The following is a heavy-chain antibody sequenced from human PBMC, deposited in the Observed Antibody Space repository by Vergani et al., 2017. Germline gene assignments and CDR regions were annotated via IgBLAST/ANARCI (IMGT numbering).Heavy chain of an antibody. D-gene: IGHD3-22*01. V-gene: IGHV6-1*01. Sequence: QVQLQQSGPGLVKPSQTLSLTCAISGDSVSSNSAAWNWIRQSPSRGLEWLGRTYYRSKWYNDYAVSVKSRITINPDTSKNQFSLQLNSVTPEDTAVYYCARGPPTYYYDSSGYYSFDYWGQGTLVTVSS. CDR2: TYYRSKWYN. CDR1: GDSVSSNSAA. CDR3: ARGPPTYYYDSSGYYSFDY. J-gene: IGHJ4*02.